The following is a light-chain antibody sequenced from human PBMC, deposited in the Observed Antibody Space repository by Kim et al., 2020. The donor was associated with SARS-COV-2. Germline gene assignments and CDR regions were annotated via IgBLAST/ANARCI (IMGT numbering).Light chain of an antibody. CDR2: QDS. Sequence: YELTQPPSVSVSPGQTASITCSGDKLGDKYACWYQQKPGQSPILVIYQDSKRPSGIPERFSGSNSGNTATLTISGTQAMDEADYYCQAWDSSTVVFGGG. CDR1: KLGDKY. CDR3: QAWDSSTVV. J-gene: IGLJ2*01. V-gene: IGLV3-1*01.